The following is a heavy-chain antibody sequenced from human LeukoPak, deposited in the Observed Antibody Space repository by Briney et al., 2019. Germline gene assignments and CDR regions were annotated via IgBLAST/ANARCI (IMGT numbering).Heavy chain of an antibody. D-gene: IGHD6-13*01. V-gene: IGHV6-1*01. J-gene: IGHJ6*04. CDR2: TYYRSKWYN. CDR1: GDSVSSNSAA. Sequence: SQTLPLTCAISGDSVSSNSAAWNWIRQSPSRGLEWLGRTYYRSKWYNDYAVSVKSRITINPDTSKNQFSLQLNSVTPEDTAVYYCARGWSIAAAGMRYYYYGMDVWGKGTTVTVSS. CDR3: ARGWSIAAAGMRYYYYGMDV.